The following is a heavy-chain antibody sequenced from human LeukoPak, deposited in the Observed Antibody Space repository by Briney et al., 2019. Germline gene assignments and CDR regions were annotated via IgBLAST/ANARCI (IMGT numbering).Heavy chain of an antibody. CDR2: IYNSGGT. V-gene: IGHV4-59*01. Sequence: PSETLSLTCTVSGGSISSYYWSWIRQPPGKGLEWIAYIYNSGGTKYNPSLKSRVTISLDTSKNQFSLKLSSVTAADTAVYYCARASKDEVVAPRTFFGYYYMDVWGKGTTVTVSS. CDR1: GGSISSYY. CDR3: ARASKDEVVAPRTFFGYYYMDV. D-gene: IGHD2-15*01. J-gene: IGHJ6*03.